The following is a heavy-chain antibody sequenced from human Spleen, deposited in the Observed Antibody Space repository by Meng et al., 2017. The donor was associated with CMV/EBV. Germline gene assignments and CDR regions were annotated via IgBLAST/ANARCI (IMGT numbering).Heavy chain of an antibody. CDR1: GFTFSSYE. D-gene: IGHD5-24*01. J-gene: IGHJ4*02. CDR3: AGARGDGYSY. V-gene: IGHV3-48*04. CDR2: ISSSSTTI. Sequence: GESLKISCAASGFTFSSYEMNWVRQAPGKGLEWVSYISSSSTTIHYADSVKGRFTISRDNAKNTLYLQMNSLRAEDTAVYYCAGARGDGYSYWGQGTLVTVSS.